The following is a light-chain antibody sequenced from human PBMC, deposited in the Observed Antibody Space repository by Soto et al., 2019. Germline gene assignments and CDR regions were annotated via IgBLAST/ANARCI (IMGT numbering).Light chain of an antibody. Sequence: SYELTQPPSVSVAPEKTARLTCGGDNIGSKRVHWYRQKPGQAPVLVIYYDSDRPSGIPERFSGSNPGNTATLTINRVEAGDEADYYCQVWDITTDHDVFGTGTKLTVL. CDR3: QVWDITTDHDV. CDR1: NIGSKR. J-gene: IGLJ1*01. V-gene: IGLV3-21*04. CDR2: YDS.